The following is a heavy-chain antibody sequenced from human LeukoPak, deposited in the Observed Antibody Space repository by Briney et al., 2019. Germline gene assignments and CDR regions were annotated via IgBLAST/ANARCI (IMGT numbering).Heavy chain of an antibody. Sequence: PGGSLRLSCAASGFTFSDYYMSWIRQAPGKGLEWVSYISSSGSSIYYADSVKGRFTISRDNAKNSLYLQMNSLRAEDTAVYYCARVGLPLRALYCFDYWGQGTLVTVSS. CDR3: ARVGLPLRALYCFDY. J-gene: IGHJ4*02. V-gene: IGHV3-11*01. CDR2: ISSSGSSI. D-gene: IGHD5-12*01. CDR1: GFTFSDYY.